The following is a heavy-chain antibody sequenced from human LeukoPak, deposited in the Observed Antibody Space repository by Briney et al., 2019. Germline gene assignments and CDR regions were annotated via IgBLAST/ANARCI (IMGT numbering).Heavy chain of an antibody. CDR2: INPNSGGT. Sequence: EASVKVSCKASGYTFTGYYMHWVRQAPGQGLEWMGWINPNSGGTNYAQKFQGRVTMTRDTSISTAYMELSRLRSDDTAVYYCAREGWSDKYYFDYWGQGTLVTVSS. CDR1: GYTFTGYY. V-gene: IGHV1-2*02. J-gene: IGHJ4*02. CDR3: AREGWSDKYYFDY. D-gene: IGHD2-15*01.